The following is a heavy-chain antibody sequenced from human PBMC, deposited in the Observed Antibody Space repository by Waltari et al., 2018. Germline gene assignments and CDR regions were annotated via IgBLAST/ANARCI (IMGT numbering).Heavy chain of an antibody. V-gene: IGHV1-2*06. CDR1: GYTFTGYY. CDR2: INPHSGGT. J-gene: IGHJ3*02. CDR3: ARVKSDYYGSGSYRRAFDI. Sequence: QVQLVQSGAEVKKPGASVKVSCKASGYTFTGYYMHWVRQAPGQGLKWMGRINPHSGGTNYAQKFQGRVTMTRDTSISTAYMELSRLRSDDTAVYYCARVKSDYYGSGSYRRAFDIWGQGTMVTVSS. D-gene: IGHD3-10*01.